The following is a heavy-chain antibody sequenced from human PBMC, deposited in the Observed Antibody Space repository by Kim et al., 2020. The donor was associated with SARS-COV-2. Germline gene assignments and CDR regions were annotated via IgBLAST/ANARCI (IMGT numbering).Heavy chain of an antibody. Sequence: GGSLRLSCAASGFTLSDYFMDWVRQVPGKGLEWIGRSRHRPRNYTTEYAASVQGRFTVSRDDSKTSLHLLMTSLGTEDTAVYYCVRGHKSFDLWGQGTLVSVSS. CDR3: VRGHKSFDL. J-gene: IGHJ5*02. CDR2: SRHRPRNYTT. V-gene: IGHV3-72*01. CDR1: GFTLSDYF.